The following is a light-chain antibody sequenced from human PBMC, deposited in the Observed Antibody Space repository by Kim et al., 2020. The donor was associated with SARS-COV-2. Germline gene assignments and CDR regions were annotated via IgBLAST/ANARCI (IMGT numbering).Light chain of an antibody. V-gene: IGLV2-14*04. J-gene: IGLJ2*01. CDR3: GSYASSSTLVV. Sequence: TTTITVPSSDISGNNYVSCYQQPPGKAPKILIYDHSKRPSGFSNRFSGSKSGNTASLAISGLQTEDEADYYCGSYASSSTLVVFGGGTKLTVL. CDR2: DHS. CDR1: SSDISGNNY.